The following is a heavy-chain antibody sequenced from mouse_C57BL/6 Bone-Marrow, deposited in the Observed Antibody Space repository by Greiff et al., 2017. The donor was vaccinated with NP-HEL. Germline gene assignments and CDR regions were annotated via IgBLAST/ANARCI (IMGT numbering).Heavy chain of an antibody. CDR2: IYPGGGYT. V-gene: IGHV1-63*01. D-gene: IGHD1-1*01. Sequence: VKLQESGAELVRPGTSVKMSCKASGYTFTNYWIGWAKQRPGHGLEWIGDIYPGGGYTNYNEKFKGKATLTADKSSSTAYMQFSSLTSEDSAIYYCARSGYYGRYAMDYWGQGTSVTVSS. CDR1: GYTFTNYW. CDR3: ARSGYYGRYAMDY. J-gene: IGHJ4*01.